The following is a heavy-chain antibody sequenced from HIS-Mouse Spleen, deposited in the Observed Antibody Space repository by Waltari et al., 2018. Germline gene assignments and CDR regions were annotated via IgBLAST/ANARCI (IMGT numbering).Heavy chain of an antibody. CDR2: IYYRGSA. J-gene: IGHJ2*01. CDR3: AREIPYSSSWYDWYFDL. CDR1: GGSISSSSYY. Sequence: QLQLQESGPGLVKPSETLSLTCTVSGGSISSSSYYWGWIRQPPGKGLEWIGSIYYRGSAFHSPALESRVTISVDASKNQFSLKRSSVTAADTAVYYCAREIPYSSSWYDWYFDLWGRGTLVTVSS. D-gene: IGHD6-13*01. V-gene: IGHV4-39*07.